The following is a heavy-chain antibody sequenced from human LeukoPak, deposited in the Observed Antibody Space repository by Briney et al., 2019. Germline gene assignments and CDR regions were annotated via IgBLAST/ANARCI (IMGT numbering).Heavy chain of an antibody. J-gene: IGHJ6*02. V-gene: IGHV3-7*01. CDR2: INQDGSER. CDR3: ARDRPIKDYYGMDV. CDR1: GFTFSSYW. Sequence: GGSLRLSCAASGFTFSSYWMSWVRQAPGKGLEWLANINQDGSERYYVDSVKGRFTISRDNAKNSLYLQMNSLRDEDTAVYYCARDRPIKDYYGMDVWGQGTTVTVSS.